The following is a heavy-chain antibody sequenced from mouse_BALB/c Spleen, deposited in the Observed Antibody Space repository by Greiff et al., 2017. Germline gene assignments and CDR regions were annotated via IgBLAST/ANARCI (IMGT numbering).Heavy chain of an antibody. D-gene: IGHD1-1*01. V-gene: IGHV5-4*02. Sequence: EVMLVESGGGLVKPGGSLKLSCAASGFTFSDYYMYWVRQTPEKRLEWVATISDGGSYTYYPDSVKGRFTISRDNAKNNLYLQMSSLKSEDTAMYYCARGDYYGSSYCAMDYWGQGTSVTVSS. CDR3: ARGDYYGSSYCAMDY. J-gene: IGHJ4*01. CDR1: GFTFSDYY. CDR2: ISDGGSYT.